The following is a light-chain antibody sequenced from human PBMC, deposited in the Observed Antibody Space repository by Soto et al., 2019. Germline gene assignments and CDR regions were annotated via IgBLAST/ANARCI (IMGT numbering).Light chain of an antibody. CDR1: SSDVGGYNY. J-gene: IGLJ3*02. CDR3: SSYISSSPLDV. Sequence: QSALTQPASVSGSPGQSVTISCTGTSSDVGGYNYVSWYQQHPGKAPKLMIYEVSDRPSGVSNRFSGSKSGNTASLTISGLQAEDEADYYCSSYISSSPLDVFGGGTKLTVL. V-gene: IGLV2-14*01. CDR2: EVS.